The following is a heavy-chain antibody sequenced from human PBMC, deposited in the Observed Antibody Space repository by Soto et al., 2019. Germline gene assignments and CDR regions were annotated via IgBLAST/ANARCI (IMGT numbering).Heavy chain of an antibody. Sequence: SETLSRTCTVSGGSISSDYWSWIRQSPGKGLEWIGYIYPRGNTNYNPSLKSRVTISVDTSKTHFSLNLSSVTAADTAVYYCARPRPSDRYHSGCSDFDIWGQGTMVTVSS. J-gene: IGHJ3*02. CDR2: IYPRGNT. D-gene: IGHD6-19*01. CDR3: ARPRPSDRYHSGCSDFDI. CDR1: GGSISSDY. V-gene: IGHV4-59*01.